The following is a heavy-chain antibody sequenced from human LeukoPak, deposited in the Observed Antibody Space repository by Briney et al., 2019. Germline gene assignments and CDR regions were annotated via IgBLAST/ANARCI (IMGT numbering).Heavy chain of an antibody. D-gene: IGHD3-10*01. CDR1: GFTFGDYA. Sequence: GGSLRLSCAASGFTFGDYAMSWVRQAPGKGLEWVGFIRSKTHGGTTEYAAPVKGRFSISRDDSNSIAYLQMNSLKTEDTAVYYCTTYSGYGSGSMDVWGKGTTVTVSS. CDR2: IRSKTHGGTT. V-gene: IGHV3-49*04. J-gene: IGHJ6*03. CDR3: TTYSGYGSGSMDV.